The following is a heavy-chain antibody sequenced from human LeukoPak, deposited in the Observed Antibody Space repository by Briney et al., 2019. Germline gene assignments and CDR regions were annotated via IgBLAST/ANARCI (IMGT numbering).Heavy chain of an antibody. Sequence: GGSLRLSCAASGFTFSDYYMSWIRQAPGKGLEWVSYISSSGSTIYYADSVRGRFTISRDNSRNTVYLQMNSLRAEDTAVYYCAKDDRWLQFCCWGQGTLVTVSA. CDR3: AKDDRWLQFCC. CDR2: ISSSGSTI. V-gene: IGHV3-11*01. D-gene: IGHD5-24*01. CDR1: GFTFSDYY. J-gene: IGHJ4*02.